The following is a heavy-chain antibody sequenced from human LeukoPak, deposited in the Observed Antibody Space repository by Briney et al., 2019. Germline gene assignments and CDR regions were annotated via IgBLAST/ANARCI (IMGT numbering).Heavy chain of an antibody. CDR3: ARGGTATRVFDY. V-gene: IGHV5-51*01. CDR2: IYPGDFDT. D-gene: IGHD2-21*02. CDR1: GYTFTSYW. Sequence: GGSLKISCKGSGYTFTSYWIAWVRQMPGKGLEWMGIIYPGDFDTRYSPSFQGQVTISADKSINTAYLQWSSLKASDTAMYYCARGGTATRVFDYWGQGALVTVSS. J-gene: IGHJ4*02.